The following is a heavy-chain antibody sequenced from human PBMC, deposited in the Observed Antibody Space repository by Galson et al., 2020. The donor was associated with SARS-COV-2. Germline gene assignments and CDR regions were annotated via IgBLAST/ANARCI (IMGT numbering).Heavy chain of an antibody. V-gene: IGHV4-59*13. CDR1: GGYISSYY. CDR3: ARAPVGRNWFDP. D-gene: IGHD1-26*01. J-gene: IGHJ5*02. Sequence: SETLSLTCTVSGGYISSYYWSWFRQPPGKGLEWIGYIYYSGNTNYNPSLKSRVTISVDTSKNQFSLELNSVTPADTAVYYCARAPVGRNWFDPWGQGTLVTVSS. CDR2: IYYSGNT.